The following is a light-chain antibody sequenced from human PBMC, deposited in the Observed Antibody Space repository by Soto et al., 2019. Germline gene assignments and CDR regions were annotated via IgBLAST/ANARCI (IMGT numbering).Light chain of an antibody. V-gene: IGKV3-20*01. Sequence: VVLTQSPDTLSVTPGERATLSCRASENIGSDYLAWYQHKPGQPPSLLIFDASSRAPGIPDRFTGGGSGTDFTLTINRLELEDFAVYFCQQYYRSPETFGQGTKVDIK. CDR2: DAS. J-gene: IGKJ1*01. CDR3: QQYYRSPET. CDR1: ENIGSDY.